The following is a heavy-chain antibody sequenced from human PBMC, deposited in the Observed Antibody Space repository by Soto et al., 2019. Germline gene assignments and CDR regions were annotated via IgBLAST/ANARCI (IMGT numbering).Heavy chain of an antibody. CDR1: GYPVTAYN. Sequence: QLHLVQSGAVVKKPGASVTVSCSASGYPVTAYNMHWVRQAPGRGLEWMGGINPATGAAKYTQAFQGRVPMPRATYTSPVFMELSGLTSEDTAVFYCARGGGVGVAGSAAFDMWGQGTLVTVSS. V-gene: IGHV1-2*02. D-gene: IGHD3-3*01. J-gene: IGHJ3*02. CDR3: ARGGGVGVAGSAAFDM. CDR2: INPATGAA.